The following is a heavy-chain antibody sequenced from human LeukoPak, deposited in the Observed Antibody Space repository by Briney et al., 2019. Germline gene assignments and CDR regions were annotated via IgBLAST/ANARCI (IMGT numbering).Heavy chain of an antibody. CDR1: GFTFSSYA. J-gene: IGHJ4*02. CDR2: ISGSGGST. D-gene: IGHD1-26*01. CDR3: AKGAQQWEPIY. V-gene: IGHV3-23*01. Sequence: GASPRLSCAASGFTFSSYAMSWVRQAPGKGLEWVSAISGSGGSTYYADPVKGRFTISRDNSKNTLYLQMNSLRAEDTAVYYCAKGAQQWEPIYWGQGTLVTVSS.